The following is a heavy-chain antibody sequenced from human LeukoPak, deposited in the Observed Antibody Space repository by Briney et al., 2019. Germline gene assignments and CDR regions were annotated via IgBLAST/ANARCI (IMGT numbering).Heavy chain of an antibody. Sequence: PGGSLRLSCAASGFTFSSYSMNWVRQAPGKGLEWVSSICSTSRCIFYADSVKGRFTISRDNAKNSLYLQMNSLRAEDTAVYYCARASSGWYNDAFDIWGQGTMVTVSS. V-gene: IGHV3-21*01. J-gene: IGHJ3*02. CDR2: ICSTSRCI. D-gene: IGHD6-19*01. CDR3: ARASSGWYNDAFDI. CDR1: GFTFSSYS.